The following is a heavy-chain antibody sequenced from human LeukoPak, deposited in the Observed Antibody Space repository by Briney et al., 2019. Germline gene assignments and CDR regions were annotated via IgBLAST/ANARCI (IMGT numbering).Heavy chain of an antibody. CDR2: ISTSSDSK. Sequence: PGGSLRLSCAASGFTFSSYSMNWVRQAPGRGLEWVSAISTSSDSKYYADSLKGRFTISRDDAKSSLYLQMNSLGAEDTAVYYCARGCSGSNCHTYYFDYWGQGTLVTVSS. CDR1: GFTFSSYS. V-gene: IGHV3-21*01. CDR3: ARGCSGSNCHTYYFDY. D-gene: IGHD2-15*01. J-gene: IGHJ4*02.